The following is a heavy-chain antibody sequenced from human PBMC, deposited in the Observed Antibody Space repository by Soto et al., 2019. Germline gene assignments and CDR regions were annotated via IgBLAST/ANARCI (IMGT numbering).Heavy chain of an antibody. CDR2: ISGSGDST. CDR1: GFTFSNYA. CDR3: AKRTSGWYFDY. D-gene: IGHD6-19*01. J-gene: IGHJ4*02. Sequence: EVQLLESGGNLVQPGGSLRLSCAASGFTFSNYAMSWVRQAPGKGLEWVSVISGSGDSTYYADSVKGRFTISRDNSKNTLYLQMNSLRAEDTAVYYCAKRTSGWYFDYWGQGTVVTVSS. V-gene: IGHV3-23*01.